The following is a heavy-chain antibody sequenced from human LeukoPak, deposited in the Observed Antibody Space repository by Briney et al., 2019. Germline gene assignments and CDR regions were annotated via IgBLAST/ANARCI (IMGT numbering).Heavy chain of an antibody. Sequence: GRSLRLSCAASGFTFSSYAMSWVRQAPGKGLEWVSAISGSGGSTYYADSVKGRFTISRDNSKNTLYLQMSSLRAEDTAVYYCAKDTHMIVVVTLDYWGQGTLVTVSS. V-gene: IGHV3-23*01. J-gene: IGHJ4*02. D-gene: IGHD3-22*01. CDR1: GFTFSSYA. CDR3: AKDTHMIVVVTLDY. CDR2: ISGSGGST.